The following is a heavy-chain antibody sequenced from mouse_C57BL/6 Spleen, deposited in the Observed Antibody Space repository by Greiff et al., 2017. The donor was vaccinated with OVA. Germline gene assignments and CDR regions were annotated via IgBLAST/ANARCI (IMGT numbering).Heavy chain of an antibody. D-gene: IGHD3-2*02. CDR2: INPNNGGT. V-gene: IGHV1-26*01. CDR1: GYTFTDYY. J-gene: IGHJ2*01. CDR3: ARSQRRHFDY. Sequence: VQLQQSGPELVKPGASVKISCKASGYTFTDYYMNWVKQSHGKSLEWIGDINPNNGGTSYNQKFKGKATLTVDKSSSTAYMELRSLTSEDSAVYYCARSQRRHFDYWGQGTTLTVSS.